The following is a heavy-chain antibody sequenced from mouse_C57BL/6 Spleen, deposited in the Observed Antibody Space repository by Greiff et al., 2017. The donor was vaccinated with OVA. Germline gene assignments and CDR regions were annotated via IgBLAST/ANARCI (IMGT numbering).Heavy chain of an antibody. CDR3: ARRSLITTAVGGFAY. CDR2: IYPGDGDT. Sequence: QVQLKESGPELVKPGASVKISCKASGYAFSSSWMNWVKQRPGKGLEWIGRIYPGDGDTNYNGKFKGKATLTADKSSSTAYMQLSSLTSEDSAVYFCARRSLITTAVGGFAYWGQGTLVTVSA. V-gene: IGHV1-82*01. J-gene: IGHJ3*01. D-gene: IGHD1-1*01. CDR1: GYAFSSSW.